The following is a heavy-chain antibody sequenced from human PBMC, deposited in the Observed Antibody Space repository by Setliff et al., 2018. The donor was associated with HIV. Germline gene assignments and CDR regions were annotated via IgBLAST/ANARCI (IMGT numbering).Heavy chain of an antibody. CDR1: GFTFSSYS. J-gene: IGHJ4*02. Sequence: GGSLRLSCAASGFTFSSYSMSWVRQAPGKGLEWLSYIGSDVSIIFYGDSVKGRFTVSRDNAKNSLYLHMNSLRADDTAMYYCARDDGDYLFDYWGQGTVVTVSS. CDR3: ARDDGDYLFDY. D-gene: IGHD4-17*01. V-gene: IGHV3-48*01. CDR2: IGSDVSII.